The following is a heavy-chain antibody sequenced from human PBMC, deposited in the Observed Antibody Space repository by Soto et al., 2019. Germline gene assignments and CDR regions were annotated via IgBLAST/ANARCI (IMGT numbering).Heavy chain of an antibody. D-gene: IGHD6-13*01. CDR2: IYTSGST. V-gene: IGHV4-4*07. Sequence: PSETLSLTCTVSGGSISSYYWSWIRQPAGKGLEWIGRIYTSGSTNYNPSLRSRVTMSVDTSKNQFSLKLSSVTAADTAVYYCARDGSSSWDNWFDPWGQGTLVTVYS. CDR3: ARDGSSSWDNWFDP. J-gene: IGHJ5*02. CDR1: GGSISSYY.